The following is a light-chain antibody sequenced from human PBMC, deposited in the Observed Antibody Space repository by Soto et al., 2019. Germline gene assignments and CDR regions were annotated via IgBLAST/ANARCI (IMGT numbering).Light chain of an antibody. J-gene: IGLJ1*01. V-gene: IGLV2-14*01. CDR3: SSYTSSSTLV. CDR1: SSDIGDYNY. CDR2: EVS. Sequence: QSALTQPASVSGSPGQSITISCTGTSSDIGDYNYVSWYQQHPGKAPKLMIYEVSNRPSGVSNRFAGSKSGNTASLNLSGLQAEDEADYYCSSYTSSSTLVFGTGTKVTVL.